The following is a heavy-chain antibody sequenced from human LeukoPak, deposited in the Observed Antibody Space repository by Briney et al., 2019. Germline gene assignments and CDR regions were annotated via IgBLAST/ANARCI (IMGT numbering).Heavy chain of an antibody. V-gene: IGHV1-24*01. J-gene: IGHJ4*02. Sequence: ASVKVSCKVSGYTLTELSMHWVRQAPGKGLEWMGGFDPEDGETIYAQKFQGRVTMTEDTSTDTAYMELSSLRSEDTAVYYCATSPLVRGVIIFDYWGQGTLVTVSS. CDR2: FDPEDGET. D-gene: IGHD3-10*01. CDR1: GYTLTELS. CDR3: ATSPLVRGVIIFDY.